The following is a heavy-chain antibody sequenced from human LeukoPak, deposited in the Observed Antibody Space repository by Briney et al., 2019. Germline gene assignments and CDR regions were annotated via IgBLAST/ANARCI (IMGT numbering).Heavy chain of an antibody. CDR3: TTGVVVTAIQDY. Sequence: WGSLTLSCAASGFTFSDYYINWVRQAPGQGLEWVGRIKSKTDGGTTDYAAPVKGRFTISRDDSKNMLYLQMNSLKPEDTAVYYCTTGVVVTAIQDYWGQGTLVTVSS. J-gene: IGHJ4*02. CDR1: GFTFSDYY. D-gene: IGHD2-21*02. CDR2: IKSKTDGGTT. V-gene: IGHV3-15*01.